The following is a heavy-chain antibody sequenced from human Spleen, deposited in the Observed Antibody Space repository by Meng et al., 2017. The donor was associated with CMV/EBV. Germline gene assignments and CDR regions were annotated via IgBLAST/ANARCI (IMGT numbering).Heavy chain of an antibody. CDR1: GFTFSSFA. Sequence: GESLKISCAASGFTFSSFAMHWVRQAPGKGLEWVALVSNTGTNKIYADSVKGRFTISRDNSRNTPDLQMSSLRPEDMAHYYCARVARYHYGMDVWGQGTTVTVSS. J-gene: IGHJ6*02. CDR2: VSNTGTNK. V-gene: IGHV3-30-3*01. CDR3: ARVARYHYGMDV.